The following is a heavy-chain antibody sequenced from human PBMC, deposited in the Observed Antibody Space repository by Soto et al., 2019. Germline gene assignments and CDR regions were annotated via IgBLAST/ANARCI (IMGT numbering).Heavy chain of an antibody. CDR3: ARGEQRWIGY. D-gene: IGHD5-18*01. CDR1: GGTFSSYA. J-gene: IGHJ4*02. CDR2: IIPKFDTT. Sequence: QVQLVQSGAEVKKPGSSVKVSCKTSGGTFSSYAINWVRQAPGQGLEWMGGIIPKFDTTNYAQKFQGRVTITADESTSTAYMELSRLTSEDTAVYFCARGEQRWIGYWGLGTLVTVSS. V-gene: IGHV1-69*01.